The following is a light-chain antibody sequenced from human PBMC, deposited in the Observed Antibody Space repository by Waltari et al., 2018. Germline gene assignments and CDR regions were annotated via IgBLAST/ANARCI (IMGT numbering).Light chain of an antibody. V-gene: IGKV3-11*01. CDR3: QRRSDWPLT. J-gene: IGKJ4*01. CDR2: EES. CDR1: ESVSRY. Sequence: IVLTQSPATLSLSPGERATLSCRASESVSRYLAWYQQKPGQAPRLLIYEESTRATGIPARFSGSGSGTDFTLTISSLEPEDFAVYYCQRRSDWPLTFGGGTKVEIK.